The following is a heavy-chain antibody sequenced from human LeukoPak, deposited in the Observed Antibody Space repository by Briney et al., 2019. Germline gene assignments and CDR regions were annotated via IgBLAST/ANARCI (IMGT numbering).Heavy chain of an antibody. V-gene: IGHV1-69*06. Sequence: SVKVSCKASGGTFSSYAISWVRQAPGQGLEWMGGIIPIFGTANYAQKFQGRVTITADKSTSTAYMELSSLRSEDTAVYYCARVTQTDYDFDYWGQGTLVTVSS. J-gene: IGHJ4*02. CDR1: GGTFSSYA. CDR3: ARVTQTDYDFDY. CDR2: IIPIFGTA. D-gene: IGHD4-17*01.